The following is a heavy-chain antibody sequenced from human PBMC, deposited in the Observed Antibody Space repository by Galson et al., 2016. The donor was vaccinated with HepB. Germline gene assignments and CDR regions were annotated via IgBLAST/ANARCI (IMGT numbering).Heavy chain of an antibody. J-gene: IGHJ4*02. CDR3: ARDYLTYTGSYLYS. D-gene: IGHD1-26*01. V-gene: IGHV3-74*01. Sequence: SGFTFSSYWMHWVRQVPGKGLVMVARTNTDGSDTGYADSVKGRFTISRDNAKNTLYLQMNTLRAEDTAVYYCARDYLTYTGSYLYSWGQGTLVTVSP. CDR2: TNTDGSDT. CDR1: GFTFSSYW.